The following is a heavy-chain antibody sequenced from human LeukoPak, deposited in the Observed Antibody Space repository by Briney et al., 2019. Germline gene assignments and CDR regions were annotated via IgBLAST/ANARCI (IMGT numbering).Heavy chain of an antibody. D-gene: IGHD6-13*01. CDR3: ARSSSSSWYGGPFDY. CDR1: GGSFSGYY. CDR2: INHSGGT. J-gene: IGHJ4*02. Sequence: SETLSLTCAVYGGSFSGYYWSWIRQPPGKGLEWIGEINHSGGTNYNPSLKSRVTISVDTSKNQFSLKLSSVTAADTAVYYCARSSSSSWYGGPFDYWGQGTLVTVSS. V-gene: IGHV4-34*01.